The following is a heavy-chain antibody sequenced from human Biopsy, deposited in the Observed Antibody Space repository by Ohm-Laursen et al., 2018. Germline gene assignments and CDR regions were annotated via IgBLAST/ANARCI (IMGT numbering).Heavy chain of an antibody. D-gene: IGHD3-22*01. CDR2: INAKTGDT. J-gene: IGHJ5*02. CDR3: TRGGYYYDSLAYYYWFDP. CDR1: GYTFTGYH. Sequence: GSSVKVSCKASGYTFTGYHVHWVRQAPGQGLEWMGWINAKTGDTNYARKFQGRVTMTRDTSISTAYVDLSSLRSDDTAVYYCTRGGYYYDSLAYYYWFDPWGQGTLVTVSS. V-gene: IGHV1-2*02.